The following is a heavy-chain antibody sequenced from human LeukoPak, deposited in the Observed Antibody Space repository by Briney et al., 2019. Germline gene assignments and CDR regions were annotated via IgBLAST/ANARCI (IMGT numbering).Heavy chain of an antibody. V-gene: IGHV3-48*04. D-gene: IGHD2-15*01. Sequence: GGSLRLSCAASGFTFSSYSMNWVRQAPGKGLEWASYISSSSSTIYYADSVKGRFTISRDNAKNSLYLQMNSLRAEDTAVYYCARDHWVVGDFDYWGQGTLVTVSS. J-gene: IGHJ4*02. CDR1: GFTFSSYS. CDR3: ARDHWVVGDFDY. CDR2: ISSSSSTI.